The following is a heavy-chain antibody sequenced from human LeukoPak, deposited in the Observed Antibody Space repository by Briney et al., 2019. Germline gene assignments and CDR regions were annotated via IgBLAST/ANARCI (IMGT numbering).Heavy chain of an antibody. D-gene: IGHD5-24*01. CDR2: IRSRSRYT. CDR3: ARAAEMATLSISYYWLV. V-gene: IGHV3-21*01. Sequence: GGSLRLSRAASGVTSSDYSMSSVRQAPGRGLEWVSFIRSRSRYTYNADSVKGRFTISRDNAKNSLYLQINSLRAEPTAVCDCARAAEMATLSISYYWLVGGKETADTVST. J-gene: IGHJ6*04. CDR1: GVTSSDYS.